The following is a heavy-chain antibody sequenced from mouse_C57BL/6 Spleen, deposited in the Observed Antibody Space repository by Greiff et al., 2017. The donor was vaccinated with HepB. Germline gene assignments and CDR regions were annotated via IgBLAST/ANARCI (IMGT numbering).Heavy chain of an antibody. CDR2: FYPVSGSI. CDR3: ERHEKGAGTWYFDV. Sequence: VQLQQSGAELVKPGASVTLSCKASGYTFPEYSIHWVNQRSVQGLVWIGCFYPVSGSIKYNEKFKDKATWTADKSSSTVYMELSRLTSEDSAVYFCERHEKGAGTWYFDVWGTGTTVTVSS. D-gene: IGHD4-1*01. CDR1: GYTFPEYS. V-gene: IGHV1-62-2*01. J-gene: IGHJ1*03.